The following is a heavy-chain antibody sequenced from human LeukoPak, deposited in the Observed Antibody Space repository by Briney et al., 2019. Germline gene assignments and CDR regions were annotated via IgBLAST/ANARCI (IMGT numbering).Heavy chain of an antibody. CDR1: GGTFSSYA. D-gene: IGHD3-16*01. J-gene: IGHJ4*02. V-gene: IGHV1-69*13. CDR3: ARDAVRILGALDHYFDY. Sequence: SVKVSCKASGGTFSSYASSWVRQAPGQELEWMGGIIPIFGTANYAQKFQGRVTITADESTSTAYMELSSLRSEDTAVYYCARDAVRILGALDHYFDYWGQGTLVTVSS. CDR2: IIPIFGTA.